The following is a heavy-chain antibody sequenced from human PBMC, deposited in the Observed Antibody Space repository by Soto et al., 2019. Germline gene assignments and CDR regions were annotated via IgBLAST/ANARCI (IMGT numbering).Heavy chain of an antibody. CDR2: ISNDGSNK. Sequence: QVQLVESGGGVVQPGRSLRLSCAASGFSFSAYGMHWVRQAPGKGLAWVAVISNDGSNKYYADSVKGRFTISRDNSKNTLYVQMNSLRAEDTAVYYCAKGGYSSGWWAADYWGQGTLVTVSS. CDR1: GFSFSAYG. J-gene: IGHJ4*02. CDR3: AKGGYSSGWWAADY. V-gene: IGHV3-30*18. D-gene: IGHD6-19*01.